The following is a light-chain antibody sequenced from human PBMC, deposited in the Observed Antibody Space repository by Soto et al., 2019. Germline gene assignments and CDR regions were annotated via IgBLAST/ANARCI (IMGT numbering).Light chain of an antibody. CDR2: DAS. CDR3: QQYNSYQYT. Sequence: DIQLTQSPSTLSASVGDRVTITCRASQSISHWLAWYQQKPGKAPKVLIYDASTLESGVPSRFSGSGSGTEFTLTISSLQPDDFATYYCQQYNSYQYTFGWGTKLEIK. CDR1: QSISHW. V-gene: IGKV1-5*01. J-gene: IGKJ2*01.